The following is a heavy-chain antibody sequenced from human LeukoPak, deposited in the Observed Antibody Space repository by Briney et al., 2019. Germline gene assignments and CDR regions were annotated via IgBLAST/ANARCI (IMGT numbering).Heavy chain of an antibody. CDR3: ARIRDGYNDAYDI. V-gene: IGHV1-46*01. J-gene: IGHJ3*02. D-gene: IGHD5-24*01. CDR1: GYTFTKYY. Sequence: GASVKVSCKASGYTFTKYYIHWVRQAPGQGLEWMGLINPGGDNTNYAQNFQGRATMTRDTSTSTVYMELSSLRSEDTAIYYCARIRDGYNDAYDIRGQGTVVTVPS. CDR2: INPGGDNT.